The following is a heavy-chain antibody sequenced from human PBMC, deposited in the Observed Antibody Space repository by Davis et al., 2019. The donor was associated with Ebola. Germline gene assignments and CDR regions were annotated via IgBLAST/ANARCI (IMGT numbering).Heavy chain of an antibody. V-gene: IGHV3-48*03. CDR1: GFTFSSYE. J-gene: IGHJ4*02. CDR2: ISSSGSTI. CDR3: ARDGGYYDSSGYYYHVVDY. Sequence: GESLKISCAASGFTFSSYEMNWVRQAPGKGLEWVSYISSSGSTIYYADSVKGRFTISRDNAKNSLYLQMNSLRAEDTAVYYCARDGGYYDSSGYYYHVVDYWGQGTLVTVSS. D-gene: IGHD3-22*01.